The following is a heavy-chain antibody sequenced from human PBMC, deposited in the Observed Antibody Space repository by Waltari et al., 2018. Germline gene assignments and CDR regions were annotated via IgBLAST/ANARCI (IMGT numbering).Heavy chain of an antibody. CDR3: ARDGPITMVQGVIDY. D-gene: IGHD3-10*01. Sequence: QVQLQESGPGLVKPSQTLSLTCTVSGCSISSGDYYWSWIRQPPGKGLEWIGYIYYSGSTYYNPSLKSRVTISVDTSKNQFSLKLSSVTAADTAVYYCARDGPITMVQGVIDYWGQGTLVTVSS. CDR2: IYYSGST. CDR1: GCSISSGDYY. V-gene: IGHV4-30-4*08. J-gene: IGHJ4*02.